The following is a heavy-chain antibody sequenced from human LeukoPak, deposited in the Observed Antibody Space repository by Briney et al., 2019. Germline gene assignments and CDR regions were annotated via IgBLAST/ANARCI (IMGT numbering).Heavy chain of an antibody. CDR3: ARYCSSTSCPFDY. Sequence: SETLSLTCTVSGGSISSDYWSWIRQPPGKGLEWVGYIYHSGSTNYDSSLKSRVTISEDTSKKQFSLKLSSVTAADTAVYYCARYCSSTSCPFDYWGQGALVAVSS. D-gene: IGHD2-2*01. CDR2: IYHSGST. CDR1: GGSISSDY. V-gene: IGHV4-59*12. J-gene: IGHJ4*02.